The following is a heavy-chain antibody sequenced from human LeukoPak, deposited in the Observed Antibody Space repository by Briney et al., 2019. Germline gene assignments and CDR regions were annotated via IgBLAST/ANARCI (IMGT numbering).Heavy chain of an antibody. CDR2: IKQDGGEK. D-gene: IGHD2-15*01. V-gene: IGHV3-7*03. CDR1: GFTFSSYW. CDR3: AKDRYCSGGTCFIGDY. J-gene: IGHJ4*02. Sequence: GGSLRLSCAASGFTFSSYWMSWVRQAPGKGLEWVANIKQDGGEKYYVDSVKGRFTISRDNAKNSLYLQMNSLRAEDTALYYCAKDRYCSGGTCFIGDYWGQGTLVTVSS.